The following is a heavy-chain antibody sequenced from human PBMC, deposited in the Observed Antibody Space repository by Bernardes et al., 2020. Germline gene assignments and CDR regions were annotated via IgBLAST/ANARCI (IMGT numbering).Heavy chain of an antibody. D-gene: IGHD7-27*01. Sequence: GGSLRLSCAASGFTFSSYAMRWVRQAPGKGLEWVSVISGSGDSTYYADSVKGRFTISRDNSKNTLYLQMNSLRAEDTAVYYCAKDTGEFDYWGQGTLVTVSS. V-gene: IGHV3-23*01. CDR2: ISGSGDST. J-gene: IGHJ4*02. CDR1: GFTFSSYA. CDR3: AKDTGEFDY.